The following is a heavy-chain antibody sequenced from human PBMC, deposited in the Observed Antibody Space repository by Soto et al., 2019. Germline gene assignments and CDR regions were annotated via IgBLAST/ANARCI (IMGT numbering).Heavy chain of an antibody. V-gene: IGHV4-31*03. CDR3: ALGQAAIKYDC. J-gene: IGHJ4*02. CDR2: IYYSGST. D-gene: IGHD2-2*02. CDR1: GGSISSGGYY. Sequence: QVQLQESGPGLVKPSQTLSLTCTVSGGSISSGGYYWSWIRQHPGKGLEWIGYIYYSGSTYYTPSLKSRVTISVDTAKTQCSLTLSSVTAADTAVYYCALGQAAIKYDCWGQGTLVAVAS.